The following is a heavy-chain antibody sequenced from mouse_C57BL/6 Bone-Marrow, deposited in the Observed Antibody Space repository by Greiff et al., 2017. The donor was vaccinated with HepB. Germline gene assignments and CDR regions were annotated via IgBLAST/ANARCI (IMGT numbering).Heavy chain of an antibody. V-gene: IGHV5-4*03. D-gene: IGHD2-2*01. CDR3: ARVGGYDWFAY. CDR2: ISDGGSYT. J-gene: IGHJ3*01. Sequence: EVKLVESGGGLVKPGGSLKLSCAASGFTFSSYAMSWVRQTPEKRLEWVATISDGGSYTYYPDNVKGRFTISRDNAKNNLYLQMSHLKSEDTAMYYCARVGGYDWFAYWGQGTLVTVSA. CDR1: GFTFSSYA.